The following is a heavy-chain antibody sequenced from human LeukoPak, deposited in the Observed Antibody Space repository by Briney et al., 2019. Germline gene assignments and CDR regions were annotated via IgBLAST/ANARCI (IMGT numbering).Heavy chain of an antibody. V-gene: IGHV4-4*03. CDR3: ARGSNRVLRYFDWSLAGMDV. CDR1: GGSISSSNW. CDR2: IYHSGST. J-gene: IGHJ6*04. D-gene: IGHD3-9*01. Sequence: PETLSLTCAVSGGSISSSNWWSWVRQPPGKGLEWIGEIYHSGSTNYNPSLKSRVTISVDKSKNQFSLKLSSVTAADTAVYYCARGSNRVLRYFDWSLAGMDVWGKGTTVTVSS.